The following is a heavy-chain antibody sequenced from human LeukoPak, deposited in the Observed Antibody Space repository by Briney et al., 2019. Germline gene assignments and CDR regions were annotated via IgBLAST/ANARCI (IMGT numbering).Heavy chain of an antibody. CDR2: IFTSGIT. J-gene: IGHJ6*03. D-gene: IGHD3-10*01. CDR1: GGSISSYY. CDR3: ARETSGTYYNPLGYMDV. V-gene: IGHV4-4*07. Sequence: SETLSLTFTVAGGSISSYYWSWIRQPAGKGLEWIGRIFTSGITNYNPSLKSRVTMSVDTSKNQFSLNLSFVIAADTAIYYCARETSGTYYNPLGYMDVWGKGTTVTVSS.